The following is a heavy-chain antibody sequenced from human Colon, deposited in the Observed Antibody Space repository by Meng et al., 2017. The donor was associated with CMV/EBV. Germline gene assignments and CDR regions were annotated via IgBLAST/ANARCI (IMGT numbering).Heavy chain of an antibody. D-gene: IGHD3-10*01. CDR1: GDSIRSSGYY. Sequence: SETLSLTCTVSGDSIRSSGYYWAWIRQPPGKGLEWIGSMFYSGITYYSASLKSRVTMSIDTSKNQVPLKLTSVTAADTAVYYCARDGQRISVVWGVPNWFDPWGQGTLVTVSS. CDR3: ARDGQRISVVWGVPNWFDP. CDR2: MFYSGIT. J-gene: IGHJ5*02. V-gene: IGHV4-39*06.